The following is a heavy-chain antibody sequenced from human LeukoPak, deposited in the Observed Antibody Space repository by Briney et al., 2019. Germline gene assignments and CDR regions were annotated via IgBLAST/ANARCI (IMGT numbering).Heavy chain of an antibody. CDR2: INPNSGGT. V-gene: IGHV1-2*02. D-gene: IGHD3-3*01. J-gene: IGHJ4*02. CDR1: GYTFTGYH. Sequence: ASVKVSCKASGYTFTGYHMHWVRQAPGQGLEWMGWINPNSGGTNYAQKFQGRVTMTRDTSISTAYMELSRLRSDDTAVYYCARDQWVDFWSGSAFFDYWGQGTLVTVSS. CDR3: ARDQWVDFWSGSAFFDY.